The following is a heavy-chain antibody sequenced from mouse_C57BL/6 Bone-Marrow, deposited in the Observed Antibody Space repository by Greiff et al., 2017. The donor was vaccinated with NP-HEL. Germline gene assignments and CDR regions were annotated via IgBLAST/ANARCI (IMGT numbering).Heavy chain of an antibody. J-gene: IGHJ4*01. D-gene: IGHD1-1*01. V-gene: IGHV5-9-1*02. Sequence: EVQRVESGEGLVKPGGSLKLSCAASGFTFSSYAMSWVRQTPEKRLEWVAYLSSGGDYIYYADTVKGRFTISRDNARNTLYLQMSSLKSEDTAMYYCTRWITTPVVGAMDYWGQGTSVTVSS. CDR2: LSSGGDYI. CDR1: GFTFSSYA. CDR3: TRWITTPVVGAMDY.